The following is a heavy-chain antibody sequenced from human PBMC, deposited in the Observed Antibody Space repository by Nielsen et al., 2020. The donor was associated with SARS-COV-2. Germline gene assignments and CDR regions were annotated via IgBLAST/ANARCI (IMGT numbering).Heavy chain of an antibody. CDR1: GFTVSSNY. CDR2: IYTDGSA. J-gene: IGHJ6*02. CDR3: ARDNWGRMDV. D-gene: IGHD7-27*01. Sequence: GGSLRLSCAATGFTVSSNYMSWVRQAAGKGLEWVSVIYTDGSASYADSMKGRFTVSRDNSKNTVYLQMNSLRAEDTAVYYCARDNWGRMDVWGQGTTVIVSS. V-gene: IGHV3-66*01.